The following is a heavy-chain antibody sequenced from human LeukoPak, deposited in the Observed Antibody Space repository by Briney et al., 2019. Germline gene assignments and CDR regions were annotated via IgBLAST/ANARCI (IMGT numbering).Heavy chain of an antibody. V-gene: IGHV1-18*01. CDR1: GYTLTSYG. J-gene: IGHJ5*02. CDR3: ARENPLHDSSGYSILYNWFDP. CDR2: ISANNGNT. Sequence: EASVKVSCKASGYTLTSYGISWVRQAPGQGLEWMGWISANNGNTNYAQKVQGRVTMTTDTSTSTVYMELSSLRSEDTAVYYCARENPLHDSSGYSILYNWFDPWGQGTLVTVSS. D-gene: IGHD3-22*01.